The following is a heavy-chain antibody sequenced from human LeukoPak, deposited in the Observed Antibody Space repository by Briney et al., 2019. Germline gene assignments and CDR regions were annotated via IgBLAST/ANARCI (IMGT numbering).Heavy chain of an antibody. D-gene: IGHD2/OR15-2a*01. CDR2: IKSKTDGGAT. Sequence: GGSLRLSCAASGFTFSKAWMSWVRQALGKGLELVGRIKSKTDGGATNYAAAVEGRFTISRDDSQNTLYLQMNSLKVENTAVYYCTSTTVNMGGWGQGTLVTVSS. V-gene: IGHV3-15*01. CDR1: GFTFSKAW. CDR3: TSTTVNMGG. J-gene: IGHJ4*02.